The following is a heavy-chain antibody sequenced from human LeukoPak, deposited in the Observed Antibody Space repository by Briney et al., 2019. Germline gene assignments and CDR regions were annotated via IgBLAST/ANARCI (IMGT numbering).Heavy chain of an antibody. CDR2: ISNDGTST. CDR1: GLTFSDYW. D-gene: IGHD2-15*01. CDR3: ARGYSRAAFDI. V-gene: IGHV3-74*01. J-gene: IGHJ3*02. Sequence: GGSLRLSCAVSGLTFSDYWMHWVRQAPGKGLVWVSRISNDGTSTSYADSVKGRFTISRDNGKNSLLLQMNSLRAEDTALYYCARGYSRAAFDIWGQGTVVAVSS.